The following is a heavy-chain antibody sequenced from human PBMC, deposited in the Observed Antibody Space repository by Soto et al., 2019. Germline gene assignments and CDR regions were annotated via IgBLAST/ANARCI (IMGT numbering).Heavy chain of an antibody. J-gene: IGHJ3*02. V-gene: IGHV3-33*01. CDR3: VRNEPYNDGSSDAFDI. Sequence: GGSLRLSCAASGFTFSNYGMHWVRQTPGKGLEWVAVIWYDGSNKHYADSVKGRFTISRDNSKNTLYLQMNSLRAEDTAVYHCVRNEPYNDGSSDAFDIWGQGTMVTVSS. D-gene: IGHD1-26*01. CDR2: IWYDGSNK. CDR1: GFTFSNYG.